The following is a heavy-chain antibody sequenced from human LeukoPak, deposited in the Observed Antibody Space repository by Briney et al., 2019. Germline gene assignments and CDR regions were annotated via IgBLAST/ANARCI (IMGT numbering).Heavy chain of an antibody. J-gene: IGHJ4*02. V-gene: IGHV3-23*01. D-gene: IGHD2-2*01. CDR3: AHGSMYQLDY. CDR1: GFTFSSYG. CDR2: IIGGAGGT. Sequence: GGSLRLSCAASGFTFSSYGMSWVRQAPGKGLEWVSGIIGGAGGTYCADSVKGRFTISRDNAKNTLYLQMNSLRAEDTAVYYCAHGSMYQLDYWGQGTLVTVSS.